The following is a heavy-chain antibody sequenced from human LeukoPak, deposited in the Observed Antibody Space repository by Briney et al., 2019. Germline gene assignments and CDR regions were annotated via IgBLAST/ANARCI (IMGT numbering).Heavy chain of an antibody. J-gene: IGHJ4*02. Sequence: GGSLRLSCAASGFTFSSYSMNWVRQAPGKGLEWVSSISSGSSYIYYADSVKGRFTISRDNAKNSLYLQMNSLRAEDTAVYYCARSYYDSSGYYYCDYWGQGTLVTVSS. D-gene: IGHD3-22*01. V-gene: IGHV3-21*01. CDR3: ARSYYDSSGYYYCDY. CDR2: ISSGSSYI. CDR1: GFTFSSYS.